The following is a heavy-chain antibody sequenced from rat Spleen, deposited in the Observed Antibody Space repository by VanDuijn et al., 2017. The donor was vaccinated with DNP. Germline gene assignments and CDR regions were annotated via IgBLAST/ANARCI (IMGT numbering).Heavy chain of an antibody. CDR1: GFTFSDYY. Sequence: EVQLVESGGGLVQPGRSLKLSCTASGFTFSDYYMAWVRQAPTKGLEWVASISYDGSSTYYGDSVKGRFTISRNDAKSTLYLQMVSLRSEDTATYSCARDNYFDDWGQGVMVTVSS. V-gene: IGHV5-7*01. CDR2: ISYDGSST. J-gene: IGHJ2*01. CDR3: ARDNYFDD.